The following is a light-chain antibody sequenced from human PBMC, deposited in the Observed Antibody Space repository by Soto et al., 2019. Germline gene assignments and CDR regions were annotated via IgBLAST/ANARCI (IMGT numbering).Light chain of an antibody. CDR3: QQRSNWIT. CDR2: DAS. J-gene: IGKJ5*01. V-gene: IGKV3-11*01. CDR1: QSVSTW. Sequence: EIVLTQSPATLPLSPGDTATLSCRASQSVSTWLSWYQQKPGQAPRLLIYDASNRATGIPARFSGSGSGTDFTLTISSLEPEDFAVYYCQQRSNWITFGQGTRLEIE.